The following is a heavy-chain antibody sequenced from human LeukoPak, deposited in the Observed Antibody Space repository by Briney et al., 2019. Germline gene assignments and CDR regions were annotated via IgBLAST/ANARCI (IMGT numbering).Heavy chain of an antibody. CDR3: ARPKYSSSLAFDY. D-gene: IGHD6-6*01. Sequence: GESLKISCKDSGNTFTTSLIVWVRLMPGKGLEWMGIIYPGDSDTKYSPSFQGQVTISADKSINTAYLQWGSLKASDTAIYYCARPKYSSSLAFDYWGQGTPVTVSS. V-gene: IGHV5-51*01. CDR1: GNTFTTSL. J-gene: IGHJ4*02. CDR2: IYPGDSDT.